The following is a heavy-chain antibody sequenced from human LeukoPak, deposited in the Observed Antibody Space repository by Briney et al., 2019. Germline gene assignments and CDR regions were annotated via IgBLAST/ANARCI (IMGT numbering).Heavy chain of an antibody. Sequence: PGGSLRLSCAASGFTFSSYGMHWVRQAPGKGLEWVAVISYDGSNKYYADSVKGRFTISRDNSKNTLYLQMNSLRAEDTAVYYCARGGALLWFGEYNWFDPWGQGTLVTVSS. D-gene: IGHD3-10*01. CDR1: GFTFSSYG. CDR2: ISYDGSNK. CDR3: ARGGALLWFGEYNWFDP. J-gene: IGHJ5*02. V-gene: IGHV3-30*03.